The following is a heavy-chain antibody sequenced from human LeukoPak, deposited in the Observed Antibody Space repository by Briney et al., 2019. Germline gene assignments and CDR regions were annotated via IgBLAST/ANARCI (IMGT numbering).Heavy chain of an antibody. CDR2: ISSNGGST. CDR1: GFTFSSYA. Sequence: PGGSLRLSCAASGFTFSSYAMHWVRQAPGEGLEYVSAISSNGGSTYYANSVKGRFTISRDNSKNTLYLQTGSLRAEDMAVYYCARGEDVESEIDYWGQGTLVTVSS. V-gene: IGHV3-64*01. D-gene: IGHD1-1*01. J-gene: IGHJ4*02. CDR3: ARGEDVESEIDY.